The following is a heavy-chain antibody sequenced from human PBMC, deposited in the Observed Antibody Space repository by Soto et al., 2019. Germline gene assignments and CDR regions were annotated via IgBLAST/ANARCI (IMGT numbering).Heavy chain of an antibody. D-gene: IGHD3-3*01. J-gene: IGHJ4*02. CDR1: GYSFTSYW. V-gene: IGHV5-51*01. CDR3: ARFFWAVRFLEWLLPDY. Sequence: PGESLKISCKGSGYSFTSYWIGWVRQMPGKGLEWMGIIYPGDSDTRYSPSFQGQVTISADKSISTAYLQWSSLKASDTAMYYCARFFWAVRFLEWLLPDYWGQGTLVTVSS. CDR2: IYPGDSDT.